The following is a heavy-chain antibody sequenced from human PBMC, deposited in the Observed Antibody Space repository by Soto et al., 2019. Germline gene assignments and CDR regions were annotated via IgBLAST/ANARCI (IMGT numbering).Heavy chain of an antibody. D-gene: IGHD3-16*02. V-gene: IGHV3-30*18. CDR1: GFTFSSYG. CDR2: ISYDGSNQ. Sequence: QVQLVESGGGVVQPGRSLRLSCAASGFTFSSYGMHWVRQAPGKGLEWVAIISYDGSNQYYADSVKGRFTISRDNSKNKCFLQMNSLRPEDTAVYYCAKALGELSPESYDHWGQGILVTVSS. J-gene: IGHJ4*02. CDR3: AKALGELSPESYDH.